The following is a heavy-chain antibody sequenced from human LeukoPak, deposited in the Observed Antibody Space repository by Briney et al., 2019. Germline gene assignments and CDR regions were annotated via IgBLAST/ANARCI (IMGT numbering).Heavy chain of an antibody. CDR3: AKGGGYEAQYYYYYLDV. V-gene: IGHV3-23*01. D-gene: IGHD5-12*01. J-gene: IGHJ6*03. CDR1: GFTFSIYG. Sequence: GGSLRLSCAASGFTFSIYGMGWVRQAPGKGLEWVSSISDNGGNTYYADSAKGRFTISRDNSKNTLYLQMKSLRAEDTAVYYCAKGGGYEAQYYYYYLDVWGKGTTVTISS. CDR2: ISDNGGNT.